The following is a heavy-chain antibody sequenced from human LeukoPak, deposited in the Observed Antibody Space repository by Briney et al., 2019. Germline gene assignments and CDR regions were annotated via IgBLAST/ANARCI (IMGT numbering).Heavy chain of an antibody. Sequence: PGKSLRLSCAASGFTFSSYAMHWVRQAPGKGLEWVALISYDGSDKYYADTVEGRFTISRDNSKSTVHLQMNSLRTEDTAVYFCAREVVAVLPDESTNDYWGQGALVFVSS. CDR3: AREVVAVLPDESTNDY. V-gene: IGHV3-30*04. J-gene: IGHJ4*02. CDR2: ISYDGSDK. CDR1: GFTFSSYA. D-gene: IGHD2-8*01.